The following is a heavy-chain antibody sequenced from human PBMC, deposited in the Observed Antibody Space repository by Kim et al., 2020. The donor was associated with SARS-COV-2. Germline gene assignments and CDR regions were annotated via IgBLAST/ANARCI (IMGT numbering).Heavy chain of an antibody. CDR3: ARDTQYTGIDY. Sequence: ASVKVSCKASGYTFTSYAMHWVRQAPGQRLEWMGWINAGNGNTKYSQKFQGRVTITRDTSASTAHMELSSLRSEDTAVYYCARDTQYTGIDYWGQGTLVTVSS. D-gene: IGHD5-18*01. CDR2: INAGNGNT. V-gene: IGHV1-3*01. CDR1: GYTFTSYA. J-gene: IGHJ4*02.